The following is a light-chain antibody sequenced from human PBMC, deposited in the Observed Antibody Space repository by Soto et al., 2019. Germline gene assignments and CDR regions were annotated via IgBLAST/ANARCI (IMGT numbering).Light chain of an antibody. Sequence: EIVLTQSPGTLSLSPGESAPRSCRARQSVGRSYLAWYQQKPGQAPRLLIYGASTRDTDFPARFSGSGSGTEFTLTISSLQSEDSAVYYCQQYANWPRTFGQGTKV. V-gene: IGKV3-15*01. CDR1: QSVGRSY. CDR3: QQYANWPRT. CDR2: GAS. J-gene: IGKJ1*01.